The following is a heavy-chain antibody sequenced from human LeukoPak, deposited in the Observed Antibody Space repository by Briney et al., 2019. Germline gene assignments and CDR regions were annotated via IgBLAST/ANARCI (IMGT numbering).Heavy chain of an antibody. Sequence: PGGSLRLSCAACGFTFSSYAMSWVRQAPGKGLEWVSDLSGSGGSTLYTDSVKGRFTISRDNSKNTLYLQMNSLRAEDTAVYYCAKDHDFYGDGGGDYWGQGTLVTVSS. CDR3: AKDHDFYGDGGGDY. D-gene: IGHD4-17*01. CDR2: LSGSGGST. J-gene: IGHJ4*02. CDR1: GFTFSSYA. V-gene: IGHV3-23*01.